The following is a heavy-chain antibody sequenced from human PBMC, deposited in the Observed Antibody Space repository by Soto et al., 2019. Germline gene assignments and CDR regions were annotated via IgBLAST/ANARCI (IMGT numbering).Heavy chain of an antibody. J-gene: IGHJ5*02. CDR3: AGGSGWISDT. Sequence: EVQLVESGGGLVQPGGSLRLSCAASGFTFSPYWMSWVRQAPGKGLEWVAIIKDDGGDEHYLEAVRGRFTISRDNAKKSLYLAMDSLRVADTAVYYCAGGSGWISDTWGQGTLVTVSS. V-gene: IGHV3-7*05. CDR2: IKDDGGDE. CDR1: GFTFSPYW. D-gene: IGHD6-19*01.